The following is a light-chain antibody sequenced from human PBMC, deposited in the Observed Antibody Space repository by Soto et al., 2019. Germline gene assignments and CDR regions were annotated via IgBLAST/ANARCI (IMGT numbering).Light chain of an antibody. Sequence: QSVLTQPPSMSAAPGQMVAISCSGTSSNIGDNSVSWYQHFPGTAPKVLIYDNNRRPSGIPDRFSGSKSDTSATLTIIGLQTGDEADYYCATWDSALSAGVFGGGTKVTVL. V-gene: IGLV1-51*01. CDR3: ATWDSALSAGV. CDR2: DNN. CDR1: SSNIGDNS. J-gene: IGLJ3*02.